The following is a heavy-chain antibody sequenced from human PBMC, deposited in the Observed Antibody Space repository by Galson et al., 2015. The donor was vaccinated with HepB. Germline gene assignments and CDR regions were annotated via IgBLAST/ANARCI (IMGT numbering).Heavy chain of an antibody. J-gene: IGHJ3*02. Sequence: QSGAEVKKPGESLKISCKGSGYSFTSYWIGWVRQMPGKGLEWMGIIYLGDSDTRYSPSFQGQVTISADKSISTAYLQWSSLKASDSAMYYCAKNQFGGSYGFIDAFDIWGQGTMVTVSS. V-gene: IGHV5-51*01. CDR3: AKNQFGGSYGFIDAFDI. CDR1: GYSFTSYW. D-gene: IGHD5-18*01. CDR2: IYLGDSDT.